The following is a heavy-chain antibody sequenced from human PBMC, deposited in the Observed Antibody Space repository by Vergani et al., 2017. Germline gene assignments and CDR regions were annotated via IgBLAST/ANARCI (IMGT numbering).Heavy chain of an antibody. CDR3: ARGVVPAARDYYYYYMDV. CDR1: GYSFTSYW. J-gene: IGHJ6*03. V-gene: IGHV5-51*03. D-gene: IGHD2-2*01. Sequence: EVRLVQSGAEVKKPGESLKISCKGSGYSFTSYWIGWVRQMPGKGLEWMGIIYPGDSDTRYSPSFQGQVTISADKSISTAYLQWSSLKASDTAMYYCARGVVPAARDYYYYYMDVWGKGTTVTVSS. CDR2: IYPGDSDT.